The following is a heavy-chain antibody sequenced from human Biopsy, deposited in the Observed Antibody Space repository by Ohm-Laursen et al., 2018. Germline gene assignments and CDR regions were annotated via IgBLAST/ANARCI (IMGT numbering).Heavy chain of an antibody. Sequence: PSETLSLTCPVSGGSVSSGSYYWSWIRQPPGKGLEWIGYIYYSGSTANYNPSLESRVTMSVDMPKNQFSLKLSSVTAADTAIYYCARGMRSSGWPYFDSWGQGTLVTVSS. D-gene: IGHD6-19*01. CDR3: ARGMRSSGWPYFDS. CDR2: IYYSGSTA. CDR1: GGSVSSGSYY. J-gene: IGHJ4*02. V-gene: IGHV4-61*01.